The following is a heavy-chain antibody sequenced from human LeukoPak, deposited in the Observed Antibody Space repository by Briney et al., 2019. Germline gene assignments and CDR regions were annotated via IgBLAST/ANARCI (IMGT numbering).Heavy chain of an antibody. CDR2: ISYDGSNK. Sequence: PGGSLRLSCAASGFTFSSYAMHWVRQAPGKGLEWVAVISYDGSNKYYADSVKGRFTISRDNSKNTLYLQMNSLRAEDTAVYYCARDLGGYYFDYWGQGTLVTVPS. J-gene: IGHJ4*02. CDR3: ARDLGGYYFDY. V-gene: IGHV3-30-3*01. D-gene: IGHD3-3*01. CDR1: GFTFSSYA.